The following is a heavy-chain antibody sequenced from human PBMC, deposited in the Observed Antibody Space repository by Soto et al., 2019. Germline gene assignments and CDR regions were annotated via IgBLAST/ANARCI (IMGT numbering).Heavy chain of an antibody. Sequence: GASVKVSCKASGYNFTNSGISWVRQAPGQGLEWMGWISTDNGNTNYAQHLQGRVTITRDTSASTAYMELSSLRSEDTAVYYCARGRKTTGTVGYWFDPWGQGTLVTVSS. CDR1: GYNFTNSG. CDR2: ISTDNGNT. CDR3: ARGRKTTGTVGYWFDP. D-gene: IGHD1-1*01. J-gene: IGHJ5*02. V-gene: IGHV1-18*01.